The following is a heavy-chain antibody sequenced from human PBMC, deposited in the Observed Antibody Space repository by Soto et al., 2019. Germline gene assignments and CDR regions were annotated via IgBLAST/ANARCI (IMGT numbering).Heavy chain of an antibody. V-gene: IGHV3-30*18. CDR1: GFTFSSYG. J-gene: IGHJ6*02. Sequence: QVQLVESGGGVVQPGRSLRLSCAASGFTFSSYGMHWVRQAPGKGLEWVAVISYDGSNKYYADSVKGRFTISRDNSQNTLYLQMNSLRAEDTAVYYCAKGGSSIYPYYCYGMDVWGQGTTVTVSS. D-gene: IGHD6-6*01. CDR3: AKGGSSIYPYYCYGMDV. CDR2: ISYDGSNK.